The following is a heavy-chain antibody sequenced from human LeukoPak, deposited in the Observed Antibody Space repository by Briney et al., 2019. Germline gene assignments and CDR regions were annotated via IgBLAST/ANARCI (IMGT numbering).Heavy chain of an antibody. CDR1: GFNFRAYW. CDR2: ISYDGSNK. D-gene: IGHD3-22*01. J-gene: IGHJ4*02. CDR3: ARDGGLSSGDRGHFDY. V-gene: IGHV3-30*19. Sequence: GGSLRLSCTTSGFNFRAYWMGWVRQAPGKGLEWVAVISYDGSNKYYADSVKGRFTISRDNSKNTLYLQMNSLGAEDTAVYYCARDGGLSSGDRGHFDYWGQGTLVTVSS.